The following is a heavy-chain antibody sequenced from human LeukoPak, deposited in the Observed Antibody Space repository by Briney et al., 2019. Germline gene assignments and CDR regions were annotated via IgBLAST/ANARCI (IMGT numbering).Heavy chain of an antibody. CDR1: GYTFIDYY. CDR3: AREDSGGYGMDV. J-gene: IGHJ6*02. D-gene: IGHD6-19*01. Sequence: ASVEVSCKTSGYTFIDYYIHWVRLAPGQGLEWMGRISPNNGGANYAPRFQGRVTMTRDTSIDMAYMELSKLKSDDSAVYYCAREDSGGYGMDVWGQGTTVAVSS. CDR2: ISPNNGGA. V-gene: IGHV1-2*06.